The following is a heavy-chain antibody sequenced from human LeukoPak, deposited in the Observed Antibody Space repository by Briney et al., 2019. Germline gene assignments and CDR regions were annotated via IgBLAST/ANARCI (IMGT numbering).Heavy chain of an antibody. CDR3: ARVFSQYYFDY. Sequence: SETLSLTCTVSGGSTSSGGYYWSWIHQHPGKGLEWIGYIHYSGSTYYNPSLKSRVTISGDTSKNQFSLNLNSVTAADTAVYYCARVFSQYYFDYWGQGTLVTVSS. CDR2: IHYSGST. J-gene: IGHJ4*02. CDR1: GGSTSSGGYY. V-gene: IGHV4-31*03.